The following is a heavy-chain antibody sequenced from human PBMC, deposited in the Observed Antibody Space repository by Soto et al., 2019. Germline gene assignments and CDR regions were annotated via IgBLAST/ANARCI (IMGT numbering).Heavy chain of an antibody. CDR1: GFTFSSYA. D-gene: IGHD2-15*01. Sequence: EVQLLESGGALVQPGGSLRLSCAASGFTFSSYAMSWVRQARGEGLEWVSLISGSGGGTYYADSVKGRFTISRDNSKNTLYLQMNSLRAEDTAVFYCAKPLSNGSPDYWGQGTLVTVSS. CDR2: ISGSGGGT. V-gene: IGHV3-23*01. CDR3: AKPLSNGSPDY. J-gene: IGHJ4*02.